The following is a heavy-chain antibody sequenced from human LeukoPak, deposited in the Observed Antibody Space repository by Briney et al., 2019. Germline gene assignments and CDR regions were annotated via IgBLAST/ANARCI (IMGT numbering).Heavy chain of an antibody. CDR3: ARAPGRYDFWSGGYYYYYMDV. D-gene: IGHD3-3*01. CDR2: IYYSGST. CDR1: GGSISSYY. Sequence: SGTLSLTCTVSGGSISSYYWSWIRQPPGKGLEWIGYIYYSGSTNYNPSLKSRVTISVDTSKNQFSLKLSSVTAADTAVYYCARAPGRYDFWSGGYYYYYMDVWGKGTTVTVSS. V-gene: IGHV4-59*01. J-gene: IGHJ6*03.